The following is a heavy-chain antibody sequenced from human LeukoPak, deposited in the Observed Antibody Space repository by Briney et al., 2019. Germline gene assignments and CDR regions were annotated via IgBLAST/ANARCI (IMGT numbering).Heavy chain of an antibody. CDR3: AKDRNIGWELIFDY. CDR2: ISSSGSDI. CDR1: GFTFSIYE. D-gene: IGHD1-26*01. V-gene: IGHV3-48*03. Sequence: GGSLRLSCAASGFTFSIYEMNWVRQAPGKGLEWVSYISSSGSDIYYADSVKGRFTISRDNSKNTLYLQMNSLRAEDTAVYYCAKDRNIGWELIFDYWGQGTLVTVSS. J-gene: IGHJ4*02.